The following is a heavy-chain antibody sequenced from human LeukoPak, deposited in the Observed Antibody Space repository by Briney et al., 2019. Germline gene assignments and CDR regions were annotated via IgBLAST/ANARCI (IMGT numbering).Heavy chain of an antibody. CDR3: VRAYHPGGWFDP. J-gene: IGHJ5*02. V-gene: IGHV3-48*03. D-gene: IGHD2-21*01. CDR2: ISSSGSTI. CDR1: GLTFSSYE. Sequence: GGSLRLSCAASGLTFSSYEMNWVRQAPGKGLEWISYISSSGSTIYYADSVKGRFAISRDNAKDSLYLQMNSLTAEDTAMYYCVRAYHPGGWFDPWGQGTLVTVSS.